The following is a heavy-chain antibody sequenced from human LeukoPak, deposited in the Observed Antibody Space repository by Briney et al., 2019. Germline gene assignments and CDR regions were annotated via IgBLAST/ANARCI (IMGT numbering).Heavy chain of an antibody. CDR1: GGTFSSYA. D-gene: IGHD2-21*02. CDR2: IIPIFGTA. Sequence: GASVTVSCRASGGTFSSYAMSWVRQAPGQGVEWMGGIIPIFGTANYAQKFQGRVTITADESTSTAYMELRSLRSEDTAVYYCARASYCGGDCYWNIDYWGQGTLVTVSS. V-gene: IGHV1-69*13. CDR3: ARASYCGGDCYWNIDY. J-gene: IGHJ4*02.